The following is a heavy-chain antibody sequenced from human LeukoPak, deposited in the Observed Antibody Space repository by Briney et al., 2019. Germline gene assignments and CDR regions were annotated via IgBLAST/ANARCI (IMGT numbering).Heavy chain of an antibody. Sequence: SETLSLTCTISGGSISSSSYYWGWIRQPPGKGLEWIGSIYYSGSTYYNPSLKSRVTISVDTSKNQFSLKLSSVTAADTAVYYCARDLTNYFDYWGQGTLVTVSS. J-gene: IGHJ4*02. CDR3: ARDLTNYFDY. CDR2: IYYSGST. D-gene: IGHD1-1*01. V-gene: IGHV4-39*07. CDR1: GGSISSSSYY.